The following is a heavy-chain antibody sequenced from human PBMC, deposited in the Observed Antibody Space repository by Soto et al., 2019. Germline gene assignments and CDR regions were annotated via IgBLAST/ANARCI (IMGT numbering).Heavy chain of an antibody. D-gene: IGHD3-3*01. Sequence: ASVKVSCKASGYTFTSYDINWVRQATGQGLEWMGWMNPNSGNTGYAQKFQGGVTMTRNTSISTAYMELSSLRSEGTAVYYCARGHSYYDFWSGYPTQYYFDDWGQGIRVTVAS. CDR3: ARGHSYYDFWSGYPTQYYFDD. V-gene: IGHV1-8*01. J-gene: IGHJ4*02. CDR1: GYTFTSYD. CDR2: MNPNSGNT.